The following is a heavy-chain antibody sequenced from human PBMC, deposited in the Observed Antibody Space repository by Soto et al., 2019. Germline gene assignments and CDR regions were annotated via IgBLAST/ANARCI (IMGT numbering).Heavy chain of an antibody. CDR1: GFTVDDYA. J-gene: IGHJ3*01. V-gene: IGHV3-48*01. CDR3: ARDQLYYNDISGRPLNAFDV. CDR2: IGIGSSTK. D-gene: IGHD3-22*01. Sequence: GGSLRLSCAASGFTVDDYAMHWVRQAPGKGLEWVSYIGIGSSTKYYADSVKGRFTISRDNAKNSLYLQMNSLRAEDTAVYYCARDQLYYNDISGRPLNAFDVWGQGTMVTVS.